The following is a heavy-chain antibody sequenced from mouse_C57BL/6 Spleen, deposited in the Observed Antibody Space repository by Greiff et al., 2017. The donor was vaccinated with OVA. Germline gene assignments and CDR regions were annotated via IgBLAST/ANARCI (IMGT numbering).Heavy chain of an antibody. D-gene: IGHD2-5*01. CDR2: IDPSDSYT. Sequence: QVQLQQPGAELVKPGASVKLSCKASGYTFTSYWMQWVKQRPGQGLEWIGEIDPSDSYTNYNQKFKGKATLTVDTSSRTAYMQLSSLTSEDSAVYYCARSIFLYYSNYVPYWYFDVWGTGTTVTVSS. J-gene: IGHJ1*03. V-gene: IGHV1-50*01. CDR3: ARSIFLYYSNYVPYWYFDV. CDR1: GYTFTSYW.